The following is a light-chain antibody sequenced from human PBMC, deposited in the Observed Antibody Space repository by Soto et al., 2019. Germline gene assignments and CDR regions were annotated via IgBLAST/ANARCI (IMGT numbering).Light chain of an antibody. CDR2: EVS. Sequence: QSALTQPASVSGSPGQSITISCTGTSSDVGTYNYVSWYQQHPGKAPKLMIYEVSNRPSGVSDRFSGSKSGNTASLTISGLQAEDEADYYCISYTTSSTLYAFGTGTKVTVL. V-gene: IGLV2-14*01. CDR3: ISYTTSSTLYA. J-gene: IGLJ1*01. CDR1: SSDVGTYNY.